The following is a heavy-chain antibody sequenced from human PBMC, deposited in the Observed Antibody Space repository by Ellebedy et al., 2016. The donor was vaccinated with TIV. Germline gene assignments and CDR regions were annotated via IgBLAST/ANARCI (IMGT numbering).Heavy chain of an antibody. CDR3: ARTDPWQPIDD. J-gene: IGHJ4*02. CDR2: VYYSGSP. V-gene: IGHV4-39*01. Sequence: MPSETLSLTCSVSGGSVSSTRYYWAWIRQPPGKGLEYIGSVYYSGSPYYNPSFKSRDTLSADTSKNQFSLNLRTVTAADTAVYYCARTDPWQPIDDWGQGILVSVSS. CDR1: GGSVSSTRYY. D-gene: IGHD2-21*02.